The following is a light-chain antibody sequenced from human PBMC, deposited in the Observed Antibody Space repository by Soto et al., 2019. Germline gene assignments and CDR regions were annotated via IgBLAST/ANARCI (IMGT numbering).Light chain of an antibody. CDR1: QSTGSY. Sequence: IHMTQSPSTLSSSVGFCSTITCRASQSTGSYLAWYQQKPGKAPKLLIYQASSLETGVPSRFGGSGSGTEFSLTISSLQPDDFATYYCQQYGSHSTFGGGTEVDIK. CDR3: QQYGSHST. CDR2: QAS. J-gene: IGKJ4*02. V-gene: IGKV1-5*03.